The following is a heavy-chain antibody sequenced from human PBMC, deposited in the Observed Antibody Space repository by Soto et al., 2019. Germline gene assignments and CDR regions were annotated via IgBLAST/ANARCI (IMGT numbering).Heavy chain of an antibody. J-gene: IGHJ6*02. CDR3: ARDPPATRHGMDV. CDR2: IYSGGST. CDR1: ACTPSTYC. Sequence: RQSLRHPRPASACTPSTYCVSGFRQAPGKGLEWFSVIYSGGSTYYADSVRGRFTISRDNSKNTLYLQMKSLRAEDTAVYYCARDPPATRHGMDVWGQGT. V-gene: IGHV3-53*01.